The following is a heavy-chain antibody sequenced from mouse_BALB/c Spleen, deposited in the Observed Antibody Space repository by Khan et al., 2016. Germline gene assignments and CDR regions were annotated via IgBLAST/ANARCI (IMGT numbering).Heavy chain of an antibody. CDR1: GFTFSDYY. V-gene: IGHV5-4*02. CDR3: AREGLRRGFAY. Sequence: EVELVESGGGLVKPGGSLKLSCAASGFTFSDYYMYWVRQTPEQRLEWVATISDGGGYTYYPDSVKGRFTISRDNAKSTLYMQMSSLRSEDTAMYYGAREGLRRGFAYCGQGTLVTVSA. CDR2: ISDGGGYT. D-gene: IGHD2-4*01. J-gene: IGHJ3*01.